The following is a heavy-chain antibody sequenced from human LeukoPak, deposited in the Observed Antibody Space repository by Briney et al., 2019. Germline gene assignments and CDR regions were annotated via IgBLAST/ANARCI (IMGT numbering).Heavy chain of an antibody. J-gene: IGHJ6*03. D-gene: IGHD6-13*01. V-gene: IGHV1-24*01. CDR2: FDPEDGET. Sequence: ASVKVSCKVSGYTLTELSMHWVRQAPGKGLEWMGGFDPEDGETIYAQKFQGRVTMTEDTSTDTAYMELSSLRSEDTAVYYCATTPTPGIAAAGDYYYYMDVWGKGTTVTVSS. CDR1: GYTLTELS. CDR3: ATTPTPGIAAAGDYYYYMDV.